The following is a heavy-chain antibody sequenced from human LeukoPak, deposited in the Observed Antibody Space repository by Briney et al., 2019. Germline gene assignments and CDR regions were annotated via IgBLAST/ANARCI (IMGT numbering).Heavy chain of an antibody. J-gene: IGHJ4*02. CDR3: VKITSSSGGDY. Sequence: GGSLRLSCSASGFTFSSYAMYWVRQAPGRGLEYVSGISSNGGSTYYADSVKGRFTISRDNSKNTLYLQMSSLRAEDTAVYYCVKITSSSGGDYWGQGTLVTVSS. CDR1: GFTFSSYA. D-gene: IGHD6-19*01. V-gene: IGHV3-64D*09. CDR2: ISSNGGST.